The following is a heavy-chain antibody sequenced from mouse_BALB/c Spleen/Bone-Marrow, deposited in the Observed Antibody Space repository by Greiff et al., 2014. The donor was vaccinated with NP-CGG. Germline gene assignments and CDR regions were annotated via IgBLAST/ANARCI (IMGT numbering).Heavy chain of an antibody. V-gene: IGHV1-4*02. CDR1: GYTFTYYT. J-gene: IGHJ4*01. CDR2: INPSSGYT. D-gene: IGHD2-4*01. CDR3: VRENYDYDGDAMDY. Sequence: QVQLQQSAAELARPGASVKMSCKTSGYTFTYYTMHWVKQSPGQGLEWIGYINPSSGYTDYNQKFKDKTTLTTDKSSSTAYLQLSSLTSEDSAVYYCVRENYDYDGDAMDYWGQGTSITVSS.